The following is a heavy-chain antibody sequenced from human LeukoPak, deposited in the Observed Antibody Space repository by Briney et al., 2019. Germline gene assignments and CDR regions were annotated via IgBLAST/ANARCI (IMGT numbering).Heavy chain of an antibody. CDR2: IYTSGST. CDR3: ARSRDSSGYYSDDAFDI. J-gene: IGHJ3*02. CDR1: GGSISSYY. D-gene: IGHD3-22*01. V-gene: IGHV4-4*09. Sequence: PSETLSLTCTVSGGSISSYYWSWIRQPPGKGLEWIGYIYTSGSTNYNPSLKSRVTISVDTSKNQFSLKLSSVTAADTAVYYCARSRDSSGYYSDDAFDIWGQGTMVTVSS.